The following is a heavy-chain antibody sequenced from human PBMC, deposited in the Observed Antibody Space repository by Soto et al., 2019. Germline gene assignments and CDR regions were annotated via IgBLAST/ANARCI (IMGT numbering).Heavy chain of an antibody. CDR2: IYYSGIT. V-gene: IGHV4-59*01. CDR1: GGSITIYL. Sequence: SETLSLTCTVSGGSITIYLWSWIRQPPGKGLEWIGYIYYSGITNYNPSLESRVTISLDTSKSQFSLNLNSVTAADTAVYYCARFYDFWTGFRGHFDYWGHGTLVT. D-gene: IGHD3-3*01. J-gene: IGHJ4*01. CDR3: ARFYDFWTGFRGHFDY.